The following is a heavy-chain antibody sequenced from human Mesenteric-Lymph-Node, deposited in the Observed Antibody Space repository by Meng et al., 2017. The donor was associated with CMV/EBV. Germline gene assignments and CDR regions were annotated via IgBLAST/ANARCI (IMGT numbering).Heavy chain of an antibody. D-gene: IGHD6-13*01. J-gene: IGHJ4*02. Sequence: SETLSLTCTVSGGSISSYYWSWIRQPPGKGLEWIGSIYYSGSTYYNPSLKSRVTISVDTSKNQFSLKLSSVTAADTAVYYCARHGAAAGIGWGQGTLVTVSS. CDR1: GGSISSYY. CDR3: ARHGAAAGIG. V-gene: IGHV4-39*01. CDR2: IYYSGST.